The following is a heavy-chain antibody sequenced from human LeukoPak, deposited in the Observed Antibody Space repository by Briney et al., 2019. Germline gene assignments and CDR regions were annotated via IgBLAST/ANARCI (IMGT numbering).Heavy chain of an antibody. CDR2: ISWNSGSI. Sequence: PGGSLRLSCAASGFTFDDYAMHWVRQAPGKGLEWVSGISWNSGSIGYADSVKGRFTISRDNAKKSLYLQMNSLRAEDTALYCCAKRGGYSSSWGAFDIWGQGTMVTVSS. CDR1: GFTFDDYA. D-gene: IGHD6-13*01. V-gene: IGHV3-9*01. J-gene: IGHJ3*02. CDR3: AKRGGYSSSWGAFDI.